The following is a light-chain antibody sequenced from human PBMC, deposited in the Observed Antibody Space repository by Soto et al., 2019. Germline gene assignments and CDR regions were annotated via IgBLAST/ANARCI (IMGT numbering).Light chain of an antibody. J-gene: IGKJ2*01. CDR2: GAS. CDR1: QSVSSSY. CDR3: QQYGSPPPYT. Sequence: EVVLTQSPGTLSLSPGERATLSCTASQSVSSSYLAWYQQKPGQAPRLLIYGASSRATGISHRFSGSGSGTDFTLTVSRLEPEDFAVYYCQQYGSPPPYTFGQGTKLEIK. V-gene: IGKV3-20*01.